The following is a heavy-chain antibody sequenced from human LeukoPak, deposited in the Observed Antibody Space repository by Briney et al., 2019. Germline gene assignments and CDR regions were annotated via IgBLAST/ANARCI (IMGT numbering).Heavy chain of an antibody. J-gene: IGHJ5*01. D-gene: IGHD7-27*01. CDR2: IYYSGST. V-gene: IGHV4-28*01. CDR1: AYSISSSNW. Sequence: SETLSLTCAVSAYSISSSNWWAWIRQPPGKGLEWIGYIYYSGSTYYNPSLKSRVTMSVDTSKNQFSLKLTSVTAVDTAVYYCVKKVAGVAWFDSWGQGTLATVSS. CDR3: VKKVAGVAWFDS.